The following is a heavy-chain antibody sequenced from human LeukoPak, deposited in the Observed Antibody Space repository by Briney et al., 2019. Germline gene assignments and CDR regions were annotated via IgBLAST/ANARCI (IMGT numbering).Heavy chain of an antibody. V-gene: IGHV4-59*01. J-gene: IGHJ6*02. D-gene: IGHD3-10*01. CDR2: IYYSGST. Sequence: SETLSLICTVSGGSISSYYWSWIRQPPGKGLEWIGYIYYSGSTNYNPSHKSRVTIAVDTSKTQFSQKLSSVTAADTAVYYCARGRTSGYYYGMDVWGQGTTVTVSS. CDR3: ARGRTSGYYYGMDV. CDR1: GGSISSYY.